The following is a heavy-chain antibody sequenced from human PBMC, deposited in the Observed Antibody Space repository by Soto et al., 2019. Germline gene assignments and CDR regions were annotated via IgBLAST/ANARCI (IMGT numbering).Heavy chain of an antibody. V-gene: IGHV4-39*01. D-gene: IGHD4-17*01. Sequence: NPSETLSLTCTVSGGSISSSSYYWGWIRQPPGKGLEWIGSIYYSGSTYYNPSLKSRVTISVDTSKNQFSLKLSSVTAADTAVYYCASYSLYGDYDYYYYYYMDAWGKGTTVTVSS. CDR2: IYYSGST. CDR1: GGSISSSSYY. CDR3: ASYSLYGDYDYYYYYYMDA. J-gene: IGHJ6*03.